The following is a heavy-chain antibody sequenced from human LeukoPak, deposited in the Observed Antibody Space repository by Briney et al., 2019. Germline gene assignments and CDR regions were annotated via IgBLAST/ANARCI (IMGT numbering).Heavy chain of an antibody. CDR3: ARHYYDSSGYYQSSYWYFDL. CDR2: IYYSGST. Sequence: PSETLSLTCTVSGGSISSYYWSWIRQPPGKGLEWIGYIYYSGSTNYNPSLKSRVTISVDTSKNQFSLKLSSVTAADTAVYYCARHYYDSSGYYQSSYWYFDLWGRGTLVTVSS. V-gene: IGHV4-59*08. CDR1: GGSISSYY. J-gene: IGHJ2*01. D-gene: IGHD3-22*01.